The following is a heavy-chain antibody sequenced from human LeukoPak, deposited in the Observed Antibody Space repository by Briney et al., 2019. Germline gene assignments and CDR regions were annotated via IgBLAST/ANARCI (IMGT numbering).Heavy chain of an antibody. J-gene: IGHJ4*02. CDR1: GGSFSGYY. Sequence: PSETLSLTCAVYGGSFSGYYWSWIRQPPGKGLEWIGEINHSGSTNYNPSLESRVTISVDTSKNQFSLKLSSVTAADTAVYYCARGLGYCTNGVCYGDYWGQGTLVTVSS. CDR3: ARGLGYCTNGVCYGDY. D-gene: IGHD2-8*01. V-gene: IGHV4-34*01. CDR2: INHSGST.